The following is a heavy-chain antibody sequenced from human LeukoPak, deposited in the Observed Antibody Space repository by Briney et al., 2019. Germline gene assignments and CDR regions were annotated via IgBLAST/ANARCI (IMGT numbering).Heavy chain of an antibody. V-gene: IGHV3-7*01. CDR2: IKQDGSEK. CDR1: GFTFSSYW. CDR3: ARDRGDFWSGYFEYFDY. Sequence: GGSLRLSCAASGFTFSSYWMSWVRQAPGKGLEWVANIKQDGSEKYYVDSVKGRFTISRDNAKNSLYLQMNNLRAEDTAVYYCARDRGDFWSGYFEYFDYWGQGTLVTVSS. D-gene: IGHD3-3*01. J-gene: IGHJ4*02.